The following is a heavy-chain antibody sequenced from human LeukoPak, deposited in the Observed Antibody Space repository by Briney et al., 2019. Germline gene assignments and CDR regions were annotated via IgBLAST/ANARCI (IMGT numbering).Heavy chain of an antibody. J-gene: IGHJ4*02. CDR3: ARRRTSYFDY. CDR1: GGSFSGYY. D-gene: IGHD2-2*01. V-gene: IGHV4-34*01. CDR2: INHSGGT. Sequence: SETLSLTCAVYGGSFSGYYWSWIRQPPGKGLEWIGEINHSGGTNYNPSLKSRVTISVDTSKNQFSLKLSSVTAADTAVYYCARRRTSYFDYWGRGTLVTVSS.